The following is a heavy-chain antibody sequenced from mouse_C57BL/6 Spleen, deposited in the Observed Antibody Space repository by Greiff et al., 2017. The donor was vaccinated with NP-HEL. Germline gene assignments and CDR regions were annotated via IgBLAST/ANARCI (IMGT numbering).Heavy chain of an antibody. J-gene: IGHJ3*01. CDR2: IDPENGDT. CDR1: GFNIKDDY. Sequence: EVQLQESGAELVRPGASVKLSCTASGFNIKDDYMHWVKQRPEQGLEWIGWIDPENGDTEYASKFQGKATITADTSSNTAYLQLSSRGSEDTAVYYCTRPSGCAYGGQGTLVTVSA. CDR3: TRPSGCAY. V-gene: IGHV14-4*01.